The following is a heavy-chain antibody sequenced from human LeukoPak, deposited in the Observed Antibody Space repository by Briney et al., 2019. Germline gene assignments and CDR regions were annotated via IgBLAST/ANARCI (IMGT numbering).Heavy chain of an antibody. V-gene: IGHV4-34*01. Sequence: SETLSLTCAVYGGSFSGYYWSWIRQPPGKGLEWIGEINNSGSTNYNPSLKSRVTISVDTSKNQFSLKLSSVTAADTAVYYCARGLGIVVVTALPSWFDPWGQGTLVTVSS. D-gene: IGHD2-21*02. J-gene: IGHJ5*02. CDR2: INNSGST. CDR1: GGSFSGYY. CDR3: ARGLGIVVVTALPSWFDP.